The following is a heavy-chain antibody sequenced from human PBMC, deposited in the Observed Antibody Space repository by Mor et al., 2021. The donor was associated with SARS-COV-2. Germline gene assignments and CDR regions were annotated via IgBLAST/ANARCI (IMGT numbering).Heavy chain of an antibody. CDR3: AKDPRRRGYSSGWYGDY. D-gene: IGHD6-19*01. V-gene: IGHV3-23*01. J-gene: IGHJ4*02. Sequence: ISRDNSKNTLYLQMNSLRAEDTAVYYCAKDPRRRGYSSGWYGDYWGQGTLVTVSS.